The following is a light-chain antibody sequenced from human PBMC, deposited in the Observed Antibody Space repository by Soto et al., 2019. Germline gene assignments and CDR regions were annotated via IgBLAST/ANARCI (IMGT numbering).Light chain of an antibody. CDR2: GAS. J-gene: IGKJ4*01. CDR1: QSVSSN. V-gene: IGKV3-15*01. Sequence: DIVMTQSPATLSVSPGERATLSCRASQSVSSNLAWYQQKPGQAPRLLIYGASARATGIPARFSGSGSGTEFTLTINSLQSEDIAVYYCQQYYKWPPTFGGGTKVEIK. CDR3: QQYYKWPPT.